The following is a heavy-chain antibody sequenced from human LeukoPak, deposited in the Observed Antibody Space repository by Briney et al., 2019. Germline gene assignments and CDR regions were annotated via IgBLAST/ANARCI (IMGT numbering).Heavy chain of an antibody. D-gene: IGHD6-19*01. J-gene: IGHJ4*02. CDR2: MNPNSGNT. CDR1: GYTFTSYD. Sequence: GASVKVSCKASGYTFTSYDINWVRQATGQGLEWMGWMNPNSGNTGYAQKFQGRVTMTRNTSISTAYMELSSLRSEDTAVYYCARGQLIAVAGSYYFDYWGQGTLVTVSS. V-gene: IGHV1-8*01. CDR3: ARGQLIAVAGSYYFDY.